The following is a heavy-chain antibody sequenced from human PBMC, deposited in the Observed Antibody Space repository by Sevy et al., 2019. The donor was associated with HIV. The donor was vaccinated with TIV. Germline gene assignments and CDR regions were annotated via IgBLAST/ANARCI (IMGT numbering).Heavy chain of an antibody. CDR1: GFTFSTYG. J-gene: IGHJ4*02. V-gene: IGHV3-33*01. Sequence: GGSLRLSCAASGFTFSTYGMPWVRQAPGKGLEWVAVMWFDGSNTYYADSVKGRFTISRDIAKNTLHLQMNSLRAEDTAVYYCARDLEFYDYGDYGPAFMPDYWGQGTLVTVSS. D-gene: IGHD4-17*01. CDR3: ARDLEFYDYGDYGPAFMPDY. CDR2: MWFDGSNT.